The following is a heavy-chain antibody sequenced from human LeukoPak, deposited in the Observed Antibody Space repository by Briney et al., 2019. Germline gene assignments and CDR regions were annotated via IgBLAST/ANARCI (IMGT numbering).Heavy chain of an antibody. J-gene: IGHJ6*03. CDR1: GFTFSSYG. CDR2: IWYDGSNK. D-gene: IGHD6-19*01. V-gene: IGHV3-33*06. CDR3: ANEGYSSGWYYYYMDV. Sequence: GRSLRLSCAASGFTFSSYGMHWVRQAPGKGLEWVAVIWYDGSNKYYADSVKGRFTISRDNSKNTLYLQMNSLRAEDTAVYYCANEGYSSGWYYYYMDVWGKGTTVTVSS.